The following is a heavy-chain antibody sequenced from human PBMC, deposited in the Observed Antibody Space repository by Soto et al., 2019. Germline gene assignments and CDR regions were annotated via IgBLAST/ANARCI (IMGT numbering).Heavy chain of an antibody. CDR3: AKDMSPYSSSSLGYYYYGMDV. D-gene: IGHD6-6*01. V-gene: IGHV3-9*01. CDR2: ISWNSGSI. CDR1: GFTFDDYA. J-gene: IGHJ6*02. Sequence: GGSLRLSCAASGFTFDDYAMHWVRQAPGKGLEWVSGISWNSGSIGYADSVKGRFTISRDNAKNSLYLQMNSLRAEDTALYYCAKDMSPYSSSSLGYYYYGMDVWGQGTTVTVSS.